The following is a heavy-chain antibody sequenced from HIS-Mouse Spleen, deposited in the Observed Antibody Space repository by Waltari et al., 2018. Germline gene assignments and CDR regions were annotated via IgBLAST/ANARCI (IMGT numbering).Heavy chain of an antibody. CDR3: ARDNGSGSQFDY. CDR1: GRSISSYY. V-gene: IGHV4-59*01. D-gene: IGHD3-10*01. Sequence: QVQLQESGPGLVKPSETLSLTCTVSGRSISSYYWSWIRQPPGKGLEWIGYIYYSGSTNYNPSLKSRVTISVDTSKNQFSLKLSSVTAADTAVYYCARDNGSGSQFDYWGQGTLVTVSS. CDR2: IYYSGST. J-gene: IGHJ4*02.